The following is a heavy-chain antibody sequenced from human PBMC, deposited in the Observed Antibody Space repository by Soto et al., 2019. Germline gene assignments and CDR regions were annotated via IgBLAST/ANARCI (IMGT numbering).Heavy chain of an antibody. J-gene: IGHJ4*02. D-gene: IGHD6-19*01. CDR2: IHYSGGT. CDR3: ARRTNYGTAWYPDC. Sequence: QVQLQESGPGLVKPSETLSLTCAISGGSISGYSWSWIRQPPGKGLEWIGNIHYSGGTNYNPSLTSRVTIPLHTSKIQFSLQLTSVTAADTAVYYCARRTNYGTAWYPDCWGQGTLVTVSS. CDR1: GGSISGYS. V-gene: IGHV4-59*08.